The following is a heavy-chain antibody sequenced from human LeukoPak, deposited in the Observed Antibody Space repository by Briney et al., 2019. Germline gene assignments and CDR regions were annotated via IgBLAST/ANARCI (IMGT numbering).Heavy chain of an antibody. CDR1: GYIFTGYY. Sequence: ASVKVSCKASGYIFTGYYMHWVRQAPGQGLEWMGWINPNSGGTNYAQKFQGRVTMTRDTSISTAYMELSRLRSDDTAVYYCARGIYYYDSSGYVAINAFDIWGQGTMVTVSS. D-gene: IGHD3-22*01. J-gene: IGHJ3*02. CDR3: ARGIYYYDSSGYVAINAFDI. V-gene: IGHV1-2*02. CDR2: INPNSGGT.